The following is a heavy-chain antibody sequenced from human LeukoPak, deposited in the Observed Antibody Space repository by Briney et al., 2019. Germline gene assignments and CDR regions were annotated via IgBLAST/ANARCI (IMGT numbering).Heavy chain of an antibody. CDR1: GGSISSYY. J-gene: IGHJ4*02. D-gene: IGHD5-18*01. CDR3: ARAVDTAMVLDY. CDR2: IYYSGST. V-gene: IGHV4-59*01. Sequence: SETLSLTCTVSGGSISSYYWSWLRQPPGKGLEWIGYIYYSGSTNYNPSLKSRVTISVDTSKNQFSLKLSSVTAADTAVYYCARAVDTAMVLDYWGQGTLVTVCS.